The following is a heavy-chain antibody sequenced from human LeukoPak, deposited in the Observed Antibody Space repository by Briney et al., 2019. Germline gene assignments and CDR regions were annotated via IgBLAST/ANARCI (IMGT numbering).Heavy chain of an antibody. Sequence: ASVKVSCKASGYTFTSYGISWVRRAPGQGLEWMGWISAYNGNTNYAQKLQGRVTMTADTSTSTAYMELRSLRSDDTAVYYCARDEVARPEWLPPTSNYYFDYWGQGTLVTVSS. CDR2: ISAYNGNT. J-gene: IGHJ4*02. CDR1: GYTFTSYG. D-gene: IGHD6-19*01. V-gene: IGHV1-18*04. CDR3: ARDEVARPEWLPPTSNYYFDY.